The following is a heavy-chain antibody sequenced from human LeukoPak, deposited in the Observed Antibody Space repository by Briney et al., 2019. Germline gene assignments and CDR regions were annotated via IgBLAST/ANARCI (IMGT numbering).Heavy chain of an antibody. CDR3: ARGLGGSYFDY. CDR1: GFTFDDYT. CDR2: ISWDGGST. D-gene: IGHD1-26*01. V-gene: IGHV3-43*01. J-gene: IGHJ4*02. Sequence: PGGSLRLSCAASGFTFDDYTMHWVRQAPGKGLEWVSLISWDGGSTYYADSVKGRFTISRGNSKNSLYLQMNSLRTEDTALYYCARGLGGSYFDYWGQGTLVTVSS.